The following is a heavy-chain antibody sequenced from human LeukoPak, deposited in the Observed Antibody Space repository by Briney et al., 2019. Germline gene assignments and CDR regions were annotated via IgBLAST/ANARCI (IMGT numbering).Heavy chain of an antibody. V-gene: IGHV3-30*18. CDR3: AKCDYDSSGYYY. D-gene: IGHD3-22*01. J-gene: IGHJ4*02. CDR1: GFTFSSYG. CDR2: ISYDGGNK. Sequence: GGSLRLSCAASGFTFSSYGMHWVRQAPGKGLEWVAVISYDGGNKYYADSVKGRFTISRDNSKNTLYLQMNSLRAEDTAVYYCAKCDYDSSGYYYWGQGTLVTVSS.